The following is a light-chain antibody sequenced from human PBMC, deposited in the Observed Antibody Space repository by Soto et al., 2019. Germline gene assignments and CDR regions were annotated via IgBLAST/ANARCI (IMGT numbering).Light chain of an antibody. J-gene: IGKJ5*01. CDR3: QQANSFPLT. CDR2: DAS. V-gene: IGKV3-11*01. Sequence: EIVLTQSPATLSLSPGERSTLSCRASQYITIYLAWYQQKPGQAPRLLIYDASNRATGIPARFSGSGSGTDFTLTISSLQPEDFATYYCQQANSFPLTFGQGTRLEIK. CDR1: QYITIY.